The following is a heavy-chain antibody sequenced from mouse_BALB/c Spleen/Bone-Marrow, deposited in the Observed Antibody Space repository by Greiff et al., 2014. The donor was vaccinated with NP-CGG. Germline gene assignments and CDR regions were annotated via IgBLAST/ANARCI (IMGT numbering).Heavy chain of an antibody. CDR2: IDPENGNT. Sequence: VQLQQSGAELVKPGASVKLSCTASGFNIKDTYMHWVKQRPEQGLEWIGRIDPENGNTKYDPKFQGKATITADTSSNTAYLQLSSLASEDTAVYCCAAYYCGSSYGFAYWGQGTLVTVSA. D-gene: IGHD1-1*01. CDR1: GFNIKDTY. J-gene: IGHJ3*01. V-gene: IGHV14-3*02. CDR3: AAYYCGSSYGFAY.